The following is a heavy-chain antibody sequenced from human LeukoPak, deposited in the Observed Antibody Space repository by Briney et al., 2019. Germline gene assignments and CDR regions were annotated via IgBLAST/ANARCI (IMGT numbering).Heavy chain of an antibody. CDR2: INHSGST. D-gene: IGHD6-13*01. CDR3: ARVARNSWHHQNWFDP. J-gene: IGHJ5*02. CDR1: GGPFSDYY. V-gene: IGHV4-34*01. Sequence: SETLSLTCAVYGGPFSDYYWSWIRQPPGKGLEWLGEINHSGSTNYNSSLKSRVSISVDTSKNQFSLKLNSVTAADTAVYYCARVARNSWHHQNWFDPWGQGTLVTVFS.